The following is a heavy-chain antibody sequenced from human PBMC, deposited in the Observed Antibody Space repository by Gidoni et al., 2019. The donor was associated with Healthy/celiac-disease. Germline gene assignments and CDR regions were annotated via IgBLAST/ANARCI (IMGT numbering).Heavy chain of an antibody. CDR3: ARQLPDNYYGSGSYYFDY. CDR2: IIPIFGTA. Sequence: QVQLVQSGAEVKKPGSSVKVSCKASGGTFSSYAISWVRQAPGQGLEWMGGIIPIFGTANYAQKFQGRVTITADKSTSTAYMELSSLRSEDTAVYYCARQLPDNYYGSGSYYFDYWGQGTLVTVSS. D-gene: IGHD3-10*01. J-gene: IGHJ4*02. CDR1: GGTFSSYA. V-gene: IGHV1-69*06.